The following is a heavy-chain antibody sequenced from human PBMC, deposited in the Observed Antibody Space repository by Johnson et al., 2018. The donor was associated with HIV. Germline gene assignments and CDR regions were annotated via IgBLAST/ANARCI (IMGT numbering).Heavy chain of an antibody. J-gene: IGHJ3*02. D-gene: IGHD5-12*01. CDR2: ISGRGGTT. CDR1: EFTFSGSA. V-gene: IGHV3-23*04. CDR3: AKIWGDIAATGDAFDI. Sequence: VQLVESGGGLVQPGGSLRLSCAASEFTFSGSAMSWVRQAPGKGLEWVSVISGRGGTTYYADSVKGRFTISRDNSKNTVYLQMNRLRPEDTAVYYCAKIWGDIAATGDAFDIWGQGTMVTVSS.